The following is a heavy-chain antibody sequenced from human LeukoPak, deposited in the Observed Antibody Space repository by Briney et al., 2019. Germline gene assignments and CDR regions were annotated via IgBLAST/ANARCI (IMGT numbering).Heavy chain of an antibody. CDR2: IKSKTDGGTT. J-gene: IGHJ6*03. CDR3: TTEVLRFLEWFEADYYYYYMDV. CDR1: GFTFSNAW. Sequence: GGSLSLSCAASGFTFSNAWMSWVRQAPGKGLGWVGRIKSKTDGGTTDYAAPVKGRFTISRDDSKNTLYLQMNSLKTEDTAVYYCTTEVLRFLEWFEADYYYYYMDVWGKGTTVTVSS. V-gene: IGHV3-15*01. D-gene: IGHD3-3*01.